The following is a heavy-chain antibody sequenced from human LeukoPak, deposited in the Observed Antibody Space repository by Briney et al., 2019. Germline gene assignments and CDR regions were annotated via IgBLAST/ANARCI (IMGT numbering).Heavy chain of an antibody. CDR3: ARDHSNWNYAPDF. CDR1: GYTFTRYG. CDR2: ISASNGNT. Sequence: ASVKVSCKASGYTFTRYGISWVRQAPRQGLQWLGWISASNGNTNYAQKFRDRVTMSTDTSTGTAYLDVRSLTSDDTAVYYCARDHSNWNYAPDFWGQGPLVIVSS. V-gene: IGHV1-18*01. J-gene: IGHJ4*02. D-gene: IGHD1-7*01.